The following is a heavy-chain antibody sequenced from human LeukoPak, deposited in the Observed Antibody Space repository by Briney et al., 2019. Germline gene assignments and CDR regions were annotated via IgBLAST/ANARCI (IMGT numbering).Heavy chain of an antibody. CDR3: ARIDYYDSSGYYYAGYYYYMDV. CDR2: INHSGST. CDR1: GGSFSGYY. J-gene: IGHJ6*03. D-gene: IGHD3-22*01. V-gene: IGHV4-34*01. Sequence: SETLSLTCAVYGGSFSGYYWNWIRQPPGKGLEWIGEINHSGSTNYNPSLKSRVTISVDTSKNQFSLKLSSVTAADTAVYYCARIDYYDSSGYYYAGYYYYMDVWGKGTTVTVSS.